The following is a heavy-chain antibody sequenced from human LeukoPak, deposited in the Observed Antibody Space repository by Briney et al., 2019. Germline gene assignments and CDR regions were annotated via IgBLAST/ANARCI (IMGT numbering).Heavy chain of an antibody. V-gene: IGHV4-59*08. J-gene: IGHJ4*02. D-gene: IGHD1-14*01. Sequence: PSETLSLTCTVSGGSITNFYWNWIRQPPGKGLEWIGYISHTGSTNYNPSLKSRVIISADTSKTQFSLTLSSVTATDTAVYYCAGGDTRTFDYWGQGTLVTVSS. CDR2: ISHTGST. CDR3: AGGDTRTFDY. CDR1: GGSITNFY.